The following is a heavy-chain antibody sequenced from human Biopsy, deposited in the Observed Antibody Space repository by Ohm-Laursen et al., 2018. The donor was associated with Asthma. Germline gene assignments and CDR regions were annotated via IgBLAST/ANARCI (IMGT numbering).Heavy chain of an antibody. Sequence: SVKVSCKTSGGMFGNYAISWVRQAPGLGLEWMGGISPIFGSSNYAQRFQGRVTITADIFTRTVYMELSGLRSGDTAIYYCARRRTNRDILYYYYHMDVWGQGTTVIVSS. CDR3: ARRRTNRDILYYYYHMDV. J-gene: IGHJ6*02. D-gene: IGHD3-3*02. CDR2: ISPIFGSS. V-gene: IGHV1-69*06. CDR1: GGMFGNYA.